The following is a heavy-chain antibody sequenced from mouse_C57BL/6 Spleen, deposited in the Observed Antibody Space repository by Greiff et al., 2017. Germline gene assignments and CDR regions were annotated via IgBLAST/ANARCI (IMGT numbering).Heavy chain of an antibody. CDR3: ARGDGSRDYAMGY. D-gene: IGHD2-3*01. CDR1: GYTFTSYW. Sequence: QVQLQQPGAELVMPGASVKLSCKASGYTFTSYWMHWVKQRPGQGLEWIGEIDPSDSYTNYNQKFKGKSTLTVDKSSSTAYMQLSSLTSEDSAVYYCARGDGSRDYAMGYWGQGTSVTVST. CDR2: IDPSDSYT. J-gene: IGHJ4*01. V-gene: IGHV1-69*01.